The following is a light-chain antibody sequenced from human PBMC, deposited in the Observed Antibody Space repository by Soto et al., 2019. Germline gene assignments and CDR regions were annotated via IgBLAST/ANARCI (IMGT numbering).Light chain of an antibody. J-gene: IGLJ2*01. Sequence: QSVLTQPPSASGTPGQRVTISCSGSSSNIGSNPVNWYQQLPGTAPKLLVYNSNQGPSGVPDRFSGSKSGTSASLAISGLQFEDEGDYYCVAWDDRLYGPIFGGGTKLTVL. CDR3: VAWDDRLYGPI. V-gene: IGLV1-44*01. CDR2: NSN. CDR1: SSNIGSNP.